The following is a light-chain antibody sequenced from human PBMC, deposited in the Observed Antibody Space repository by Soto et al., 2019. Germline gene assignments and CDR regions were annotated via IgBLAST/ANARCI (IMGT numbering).Light chain of an antibody. Sequence: EIVLTQSPGTLSLSPGERATLSCRASQSVSSNLAWYQQKPGQAPRLLIYGASTRATGIPARFSGSGSGTEFTLTISSLQSEDFAVYYCQQYNNWPQTFGQGTTGDIK. CDR1: QSVSSN. J-gene: IGKJ1*01. CDR3: QQYNNWPQT. CDR2: GAS. V-gene: IGKV3-15*01.